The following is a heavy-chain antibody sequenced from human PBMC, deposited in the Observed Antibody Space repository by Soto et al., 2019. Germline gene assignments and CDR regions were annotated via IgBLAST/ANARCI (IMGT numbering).Heavy chain of an antibody. CDR3: ARYIVVVPADIYLLGGYDSPYFDY. J-gene: IGHJ4*02. Sequence: GGSLRLSCAASGFTFSDYYMSWIRQAPGKGLEWVSYISSSGSTIYYADSVKGRFTISRDNAKNSLYLQMNSLRAEDTAVYYCARYIVVVPADIYLLGGYDSPYFDYWGQGTLVTVSS. CDR2: ISSSGSTI. V-gene: IGHV3-11*01. D-gene: IGHD2-2*01. CDR1: GFTFSDYY.